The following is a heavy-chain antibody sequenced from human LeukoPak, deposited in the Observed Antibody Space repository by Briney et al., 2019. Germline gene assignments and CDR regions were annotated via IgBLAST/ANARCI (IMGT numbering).Heavy chain of an antibody. J-gene: IGHJ4*02. CDR2: IIPIFGTA. CDR3: ARDGPRYHYYDSSGYYYENY. D-gene: IGHD3-22*01. CDR1: GGTFSSYA. V-gene: IGHV1-69*05. Sequence: SVKVSCKASGGTFSSYAISWVRQAPGQGLEWMGRIIPIFGTANYAQKFQGRVTMTTDTSTSTAYMELRSLRSDDTAVYYCARDGPRYHYYDSSGYYYENYWGQGTLVTVSS.